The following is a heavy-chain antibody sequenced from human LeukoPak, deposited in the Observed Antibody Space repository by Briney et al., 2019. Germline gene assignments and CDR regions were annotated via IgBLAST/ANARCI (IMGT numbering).Heavy chain of an antibody. CDR3: ARVSFRWFDP. V-gene: IGHV3-66*01. Sequence: GGSLRLSCAASGFTVSSNYMSWLRQAPGKGLEWVSVIYSGGRTNYADSVKGRFTISRDNSKNTLYVQMNSLRAEDTAVYYCARVSFRWFDPWGQGTLVTVSS. CDR1: GFTVSSNY. J-gene: IGHJ5*02. CDR2: IYSGGRT.